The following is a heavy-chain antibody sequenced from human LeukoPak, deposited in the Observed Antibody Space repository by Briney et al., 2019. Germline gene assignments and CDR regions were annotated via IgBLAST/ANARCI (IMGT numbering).Heavy chain of an antibody. J-gene: IGHJ3*02. D-gene: IGHD1-26*01. CDR2: ISYDGSNK. CDR1: GFTFSSYA. CDR3: AKDWELGGYAFDI. Sequence: GRSLRLSCAASGFTFSSYAMHWVRQAPGKGLEWVAVISYDGSNKYYADSVKGRFTISRDNSKNTLYLQMNSLRAEDTAVYYCAKDWELGGYAFDIWGQGTMVTVSS. V-gene: IGHV3-30*04.